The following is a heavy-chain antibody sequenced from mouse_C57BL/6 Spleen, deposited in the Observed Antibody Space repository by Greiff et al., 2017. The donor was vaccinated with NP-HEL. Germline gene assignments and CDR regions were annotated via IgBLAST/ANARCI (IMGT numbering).Heavy chain of an antibody. CDR3: ARWHYYGNYFDV. CDR1: GYTFTDYY. Sequence: VQLQQSGPELVKPGASVKISCKASGYTFTDYYMNWVKQSHGKSLEWIGDINPNNGGTSYNQKFKGKATLTVDKSSSTAYMELRSLTSEDSAVYYCARWHYYGNYFDVWGTGTTVTVSS. D-gene: IGHD1-1*01. V-gene: IGHV1-26*01. CDR2: INPNNGGT. J-gene: IGHJ1*03.